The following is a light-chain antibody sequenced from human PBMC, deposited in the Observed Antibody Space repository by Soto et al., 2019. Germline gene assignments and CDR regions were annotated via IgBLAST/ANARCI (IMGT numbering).Light chain of an antibody. CDR1: QSISSW. CDR2: DAS. CDR3: QQYNSYSLVT. V-gene: IGKV1-5*01. J-gene: IGKJ2*01. Sequence: DIQMTQSPSTLSASVGDRVTITCRASQSISSWLAGYQQKPGKAPKLLIYDASSLESGGPSTFSGSGCVTEFTLTINSLQPDDFASYYCQQYNSYSLVTFGQGTKLEIK.